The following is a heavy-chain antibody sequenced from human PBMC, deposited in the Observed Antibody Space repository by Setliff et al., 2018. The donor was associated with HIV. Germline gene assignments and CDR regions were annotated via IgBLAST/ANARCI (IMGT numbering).Heavy chain of an antibody. Sequence: SETLSLTCTVSGGSISGYYWSWIRQPPGKGLEWIGYIYTSGSTNYNPSLKSRVTMSVDTSKNQFSLKLSSVTAADTAVYYCARREGAGKFDYWGQGTLVT. V-gene: IGHV4-4*09. J-gene: IGHJ4*02. CDR1: GGSISGYY. CDR2: IYTSGST. CDR3: ARREGAGKFDY.